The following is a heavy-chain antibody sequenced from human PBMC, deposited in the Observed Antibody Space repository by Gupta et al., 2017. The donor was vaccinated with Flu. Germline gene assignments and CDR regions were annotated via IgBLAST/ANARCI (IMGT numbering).Heavy chain of an antibody. J-gene: IGHJ5*02. Sequence: QLQLQESGPGLSKPSETLSLICTVSGDPITRYNYLWGWMRQPPGKGLEWIGHADYSGNTFYSPSLRSRATMSVDTSKNQCSLKLNSVAAAATAGYYCARRNMCAKSFDHWGQGTLVTVSS. D-gene: IGHD4-11*01. CDR1: GDPITRYNYL. V-gene: IGHV4-39*01. CDR2: ADYSGNT. CDR3: ARRNMCAKSFDH.